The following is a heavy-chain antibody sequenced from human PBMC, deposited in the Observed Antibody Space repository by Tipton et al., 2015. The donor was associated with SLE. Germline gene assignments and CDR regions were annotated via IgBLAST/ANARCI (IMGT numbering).Heavy chain of an antibody. Sequence: TLSLTCSVSGASISSYYWSWIRQPPGKRLEWIGHVHSSGSTHYNPSLNSRVTISLDTSNNQFSLRLASVTAADTAVYFCTRSLYNTNWFWFDPWGQGTLVIVSS. D-gene: IGHD6-13*01. CDR3: TRSLYNTNWFWFDP. CDR2: VHSSGST. CDR1: GASISSYY. V-gene: IGHV4-59*13. J-gene: IGHJ5*02.